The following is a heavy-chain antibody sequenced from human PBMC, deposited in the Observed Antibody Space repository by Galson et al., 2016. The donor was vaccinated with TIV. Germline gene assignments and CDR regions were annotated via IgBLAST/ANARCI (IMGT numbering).Heavy chain of an antibody. CDR2: ISGSGSTT. D-gene: IGHD5-24*01. J-gene: IGHJ4*02. Sequence: LRLSCAASGFSFGGFGMHWVRQAPGKGLEWVSGISGSGSTTYYAESVRGRFTISRDNSKSTLYLQMNSLRAEDTAVHYCAKARSGYNKQFFDYWGQGTLVTVSS. CDR3: AKARSGYNKQFFDY. V-gene: IGHV3-23*01. CDR1: GFSFGGFG.